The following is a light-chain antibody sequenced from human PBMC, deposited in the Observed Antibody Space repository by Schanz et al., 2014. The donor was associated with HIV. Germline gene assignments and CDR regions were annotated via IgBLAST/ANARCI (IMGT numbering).Light chain of an antibody. Sequence: EIVMTQSPATLSVSPGERATLSCRASQSVRNNLAWYQQKPGQAPRLLVYGASTRATGVPDRFSGSGSGTDFTLTISRLEPEDFAVYYCQQYSSSPRTFGQGTKVEI. CDR1: QSVRNN. CDR3: QQYSSSPRT. CDR2: GAS. J-gene: IGKJ1*01. V-gene: IGKV3D-15*01.